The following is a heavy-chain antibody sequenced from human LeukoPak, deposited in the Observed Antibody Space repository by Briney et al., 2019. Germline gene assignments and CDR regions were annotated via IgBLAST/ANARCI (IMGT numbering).Heavy chain of an antibody. CDR3: AKVRVGTAHFDY. V-gene: IGHV3-30*18. J-gene: IGHJ4*02. CDR2: ISHDGSNN. Sequence: GGSLRLSCAASGFTFSNYGMHWVRQAPGKGLEWVVVISHDGSNNNYADSVKGRFTISRDNSKNTLYLQMNSLRPEDTAVYYCAKVRVGTAHFDYWGLGTLVTVSS. CDR1: GFTFSNYG. D-gene: IGHD2-15*01.